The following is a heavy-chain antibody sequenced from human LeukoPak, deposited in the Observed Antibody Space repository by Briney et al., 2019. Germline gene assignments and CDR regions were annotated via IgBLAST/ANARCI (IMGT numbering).Heavy chain of an antibody. CDR1: GFTFSSYA. Sequence: PGGSLRLSCAASGFTFSSYAMSWVRQAPGKGLEWVSAISGSGGSTYYADSVKGRFTISRDNSKNTLYLQMNGLRAEDRAVYYCAKDRQWLAYYFDYWGQGTLVTVSS. D-gene: IGHD6-19*01. J-gene: IGHJ4*02. CDR3: AKDRQWLAYYFDY. CDR2: ISGSGGST. V-gene: IGHV3-23*01.